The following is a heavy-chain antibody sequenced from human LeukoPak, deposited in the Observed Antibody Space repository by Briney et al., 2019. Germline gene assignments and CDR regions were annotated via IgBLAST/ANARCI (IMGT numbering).Heavy chain of an antibody. CDR1: EFTFSSYS. J-gene: IGHJ4*02. Sequence: PGGSLRLSCAASEFTFSSYSMNWVRQAPGKGLEWVSSISSRSSFIYYADSVKGRFTISRDNANNSLYLQMNSLTAEDTAVYYCARDYWSYSASWLDFWGQGTLVTVSS. CDR3: ARDYWSYSASWLDF. V-gene: IGHV3-21*01. D-gene: IGHD6-13*01. CDR2: ISSRSSFI.